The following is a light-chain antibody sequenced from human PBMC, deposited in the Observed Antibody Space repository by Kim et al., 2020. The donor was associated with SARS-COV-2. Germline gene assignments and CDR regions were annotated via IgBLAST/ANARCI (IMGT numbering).Light chain of an antibody. J-gene: IGLJ2*01. V-gene: IGLV1-44*01. CDR1: DSNIGRNT. CDR2: NNN. Sequence: QSVLIQAASASGAPGQRVVISCSGTDSNIGRNTVFWLQQLPGTAPKLLIHNNNERHSGIPDRFSGSKSGTSASLAISGLQADDEGDYYCTSYTTNSIVVFGGGTQLTVL. CDR3: TSYTTNSIVV.